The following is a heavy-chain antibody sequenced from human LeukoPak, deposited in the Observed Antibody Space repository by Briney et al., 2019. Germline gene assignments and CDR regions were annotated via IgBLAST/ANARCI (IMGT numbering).Heavy chain of an antibody. CDR1: GYTFTGYY. D-gene: IGHD2-21*01. J-gene: IGHJ4*02. CDR3: AGGGGGGHMVATTVIFSFDQ. V-gene: IGHV1-2*02. CDR2: INPNSGGT. Sequence: ASVTVSCKASGYTFTGYYMHWVRQAPGQGLEWMGWINPNSGGTNYAQKFQGRVTMTRDTSTSIVYMELSSLRSEDTAVYYCAGGGGGGHMVATTVIFSFDQWGQGTLVTVSS.